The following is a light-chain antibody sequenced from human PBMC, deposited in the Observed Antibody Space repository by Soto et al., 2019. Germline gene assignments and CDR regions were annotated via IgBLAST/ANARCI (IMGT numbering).Light chain of an antibody. CDR3: AAWDDSLSVPYV. J-gene: IGLJ1*01. Sequence: SVLTQPPSASGTPGQRVTISCSGSSSNIGSNYVYWYQQLPGTAPKLLIYSNNQRPSGVPDRFSGSKSGTSASLAISGLRSEDEADYYCAAWDDSLSVPYVFGTATQVTVL. CDR2: SNN. V-gene: IGLV1-47*02. CDR1: SSNIGSNY.